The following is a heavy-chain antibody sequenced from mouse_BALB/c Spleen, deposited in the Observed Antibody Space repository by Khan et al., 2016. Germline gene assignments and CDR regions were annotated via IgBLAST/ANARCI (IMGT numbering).Heavy chain of an antibody. V-gene: IGHV3-8*02. D-gene: IGHD1-2*01. J-gene: IGHJ3*01. Sequence: EVQLQESGPSLAKPSQTLSLTCSVTGDSITSCHWNWIRKFPGNKFDFMGYISHSGDSYYNPSLKSRISITRDTSKNQYYLQLNSLATEDTATYYCATGDYYGSALAYWGQGTLVTFSA. CDR1: GDSITSCH. CDR2: ISHSGDS. CDR3: ATGDYYGSALAY.